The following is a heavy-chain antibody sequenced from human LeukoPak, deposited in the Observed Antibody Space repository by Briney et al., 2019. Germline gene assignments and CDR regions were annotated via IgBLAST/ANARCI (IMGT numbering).Heavy chain of an antibody. Sequence: SETLSLTCTVSGGSISSSSYYWGWIRQPPGKGLEWIGSIYYSGSTYYNPSLKSRVTISADTSKNQFSLKLSSVTAADTAVYYCARHSEPAAIRARIWGQGTMVTVPS. CDR3: ARHSEPAAIRARI. J-gene: IGHJ3*02. CDR1: GGSISSSSYY. CDR2: IYYSGST. D-gene: IGHD2-2*01. V-gene: IGHV4-39*01.